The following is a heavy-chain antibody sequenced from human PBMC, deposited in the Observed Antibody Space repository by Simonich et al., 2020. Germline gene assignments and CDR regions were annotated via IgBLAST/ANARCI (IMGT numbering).Heavy chain of an antibody. V-gene: IGHV1-46*01. J-gene: IGHJ6*02. CDR1: GYTFTSYY. Sequence: QVQLVQSGAEVKKPGASVKVSCKASGYTFTSYYMHWVRQAPGQGLEWMGIINPSGGSTGYAQKFQGRVTMTRDTSTSTVYMELSSLRSEDTAVYYCASADSGSYWGYYYYYYGMDVWGQGTTVTVSS. CDR2: INPSGGST. D-gene: IGHD1-26*01. CDR3: ASADSGSYWGYYYYYYGMDV.